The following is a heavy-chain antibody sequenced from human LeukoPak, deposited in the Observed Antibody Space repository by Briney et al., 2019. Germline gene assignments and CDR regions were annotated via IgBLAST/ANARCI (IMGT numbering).Heavy chain of an antibody. CDR1: GYIFTSYY. D-gene: IGHD5-12*01. Sequence: ASVKVSCKASGYIFTSYYMHWVRQAPGQGLEWMGRINPNSGGTNYARKFQGRVTMTRDTSISTAYMELSSLRSNDTAVYYCARVPVATSPFDYWGQGTLVTVSS. CDR2: INPNSGGT. V-gene: IGHV1-2*06. CDR3: ARVPVATSPFDY. J-gene: IGHJ4*02.